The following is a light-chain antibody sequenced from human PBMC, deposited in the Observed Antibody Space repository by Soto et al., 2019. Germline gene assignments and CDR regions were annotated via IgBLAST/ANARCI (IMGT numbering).Light chain of an antibody. CDR3: QQTDKTPLT. V-gene: IGKV1-39*01. CDR2: LAS. J-gene: IGKJ1*01. CDR1: QSISNY. Sequence: DIQMTQSPSSLSASVGDRVPITCRASQSISNYLNWYQQRPGKAPKLLIYLASSLSSGVPSKFSGSGSGTDFTLTISVLQPEDSATYYCQQTDKTPLTFGQGTKVEIK.